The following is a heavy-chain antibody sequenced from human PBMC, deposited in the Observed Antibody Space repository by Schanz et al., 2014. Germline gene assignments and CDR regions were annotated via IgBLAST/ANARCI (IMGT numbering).Heavy chain of an antibody. CDR3: AAHETLSTTACYPS. CDR1: GFTFSDSF. D-gene: IGHD2-2*01. J-gene: IGHJ4*02. CDR2: ISSSGNII. Sequence: QVLLVESGGGLVKPGGSLRLSCSASGFTFSDSFMSWLRQTPGKGLEWLSYISSSGNIIHYEDSVKGRFTISRDNAKNSLYLQMTGLRAEDTAVYYCAAHETLSTTACYPSWGQGTLVAVSS. V-gene: IGHV3-11*01.